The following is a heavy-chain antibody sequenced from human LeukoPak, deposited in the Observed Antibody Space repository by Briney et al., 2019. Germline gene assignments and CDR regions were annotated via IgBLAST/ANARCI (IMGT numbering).Heavy chain of an antibody. CDR2: ISSSSSYI. CDR3: ASGADILTGYYGY. Sequence: GGSLRLSCAASGFTFSSYSMNWVRQAPGKGLGWVSSISSSSSYIYYADSVKGRFTISRDNAKNSLYLQMNSLRAEDTAVYYCASGADILTGYYGYWGQGTLVTVSS. D-gene: IGHD3-9*01. J-gene: IGHJ4*02. CDR1: GFTFSSYS. V-gene: IGHV3-21*01.